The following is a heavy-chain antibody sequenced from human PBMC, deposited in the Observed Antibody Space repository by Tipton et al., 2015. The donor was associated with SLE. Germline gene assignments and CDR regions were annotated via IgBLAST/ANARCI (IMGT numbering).Heavy chain of an antibody. Sequence: QSGPEVKKPGASVKVSCKASGYTFISYDINWVRQATGQGLEWMGWMNPNSGNTECVQKFQGRVTITADESTSTAYMELSSLRSEDTAVYYCARDSSGRDDAFDIWGQGTMVTVSS. J-gene: IGHJ3*02. D-gene: IGHD3-22*01. CDR1: GYTFISYD. CDR3: ARDSSGRDDAFDI. CDR2: MNPNSGNT. V-gene: IGHV1-8*01.